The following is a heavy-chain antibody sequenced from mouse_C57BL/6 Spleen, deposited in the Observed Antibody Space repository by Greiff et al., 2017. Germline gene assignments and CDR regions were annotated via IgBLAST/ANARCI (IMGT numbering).Heavy chain of an antibody. CDR3: AGNYYGSSSWFAY. Sequence: EVQGVESGGGLVKPGGSLKLSCAASGFTFSDYGMHWVRQAPEKGLEWVAYISSGSSTIYYADTVKGRFTISRDNAKNTLFLQMTSLRSEDTAMYYCAGNYYGSSSWFAYWGQGTLVTVSA. CDR2: ISSGSSTI. D-gene: IGHD1-1*01. V-gene: IGHV5-17*01. J-gene: IGHJ3*01. CDR1: GFTFSDYG.